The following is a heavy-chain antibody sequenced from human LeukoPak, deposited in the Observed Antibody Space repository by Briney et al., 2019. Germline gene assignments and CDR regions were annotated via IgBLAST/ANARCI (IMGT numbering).Heavy chain of an antibody. CDR3: AKGYDILTGYPYDY. Sequence: GGSLRLSCAASGFTFSSYAMSWVRQAPGKGLEWVSAISGSGGSTYYADSMKGRFTISRDNSKNTLYLQMNSLRAEDTAVYYCAKGYDILTGYPYDYWGQGTLVTVSS. CDR1: GFTFSSYA. CDR2: ISGSGGST. V-gene: IGHV3-23*01. D-gene: IGHD3-9*01. J-gene: IGHJ4*02.